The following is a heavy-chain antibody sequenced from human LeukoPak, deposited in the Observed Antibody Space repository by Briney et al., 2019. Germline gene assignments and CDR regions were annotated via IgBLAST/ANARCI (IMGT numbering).Heavy chain of an antibody. CDR2: ISYDGSNK. J-gene: IGHJ4*02. Sequence: GRSLRLSCAASGFTFSSYAMHWVRQAPGKGLEWVAVISYDGSNKYYADSVKGRFTISRDNSKNTLYLQMNSLRAGDTAVYYCARKEMEFDYWGQGTLVTVSS. D-gene: IGHD5-24*01. CDR1: GFTFSSYA. V-gene: IGHV3-30-3*01. CDR3: ARKEMEFDY.